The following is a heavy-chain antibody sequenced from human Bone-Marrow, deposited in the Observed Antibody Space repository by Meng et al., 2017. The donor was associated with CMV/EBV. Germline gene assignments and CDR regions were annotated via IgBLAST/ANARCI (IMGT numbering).Heavy chain of an antibody. D-gene: IGHD2-21*01. CDR2: INHSGST. CDR1: GGSISSGDYY. V-gene: IGHV4-39*07. J-gene: IGHJ4*02. CDR3: ARLAPYSPKRAKFDY. Sequence: SETLSLTCTVSGGSISSGDYYWSWIRQPPGKGLEWIGEINHSGSTNYNPSLKSRVTISVDTSKNQFSLKLSSVTAADTAVYYCARLAPYSPKRAKFDYWGQGTRVTVSS.